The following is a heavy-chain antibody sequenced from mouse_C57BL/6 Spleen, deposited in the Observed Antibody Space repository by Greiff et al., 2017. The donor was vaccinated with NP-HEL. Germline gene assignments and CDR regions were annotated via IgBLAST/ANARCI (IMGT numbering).Heavy chain of an antibody. J-gene: IGHJ4*01. CDR2: IYPGDGDT. CDR3: ARRDYYGSSYGALGC. Sequence: VQLQQSGPELVKPGASVKISCKASGYAFSSSWMNWVKQRPGKGLEWIGRIYPGDGDTNYNGKFKGKATLTADKSSSTAYMQLSSLTSEDSAVYFCARRDYYGSSYGALGCWGKGTSVSVSS. CDR1: GYAFSSSW. D-gene: IGHD1-1*01. V-gene: IGHV1-82*01.